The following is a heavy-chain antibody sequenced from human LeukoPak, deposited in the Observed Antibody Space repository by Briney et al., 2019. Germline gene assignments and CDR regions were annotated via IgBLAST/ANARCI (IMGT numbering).Heavy chain of an antibody. CDR3: AASSWYSWQAGGGY. V-gene: IGHV7-4-1*02. D-gene: IGHD6-13*01. Sequence: GASVKVSCKASGYTFTSYAMNWVRQAPGQGLEWMGWINTNTGNPTYAQGFTGRFVFSLDTSVSTAYLQISSLKAEETAVYYCAASSWYSWQAGGGYWGQGTLVTVSS. CDR2: INTNTGNP. J-gene: IGHJ4*02. CDR1: GYTFTSYA.